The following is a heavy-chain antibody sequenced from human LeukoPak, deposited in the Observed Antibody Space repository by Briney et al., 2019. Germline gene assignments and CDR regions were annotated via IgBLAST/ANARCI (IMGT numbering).Heavy chain of an antibody. J-gene: IGHJ4*02. V-gene: IGHV3-23*01. CDR2: ISDSGRST. Sequence: PGGSLRLSCAASGFTLNNYAMRWVRQPPREGLEWVSAISDSGRSTYYADYVKGRFTISRDNSKSAVYLQMNSLRAEDTAIYYCARDAPGNSHTLDYWGQGTLVTVSS. CDR1: GFTLNNYA. CDR3: ARDAPGNSHTLDY. D-gene: IGHD4-23*01.